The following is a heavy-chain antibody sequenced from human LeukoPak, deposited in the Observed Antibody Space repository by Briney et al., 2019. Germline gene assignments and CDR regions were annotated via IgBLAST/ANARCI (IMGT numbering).Heavy chain of an antibody. D-gene: IGHD5-12*01. Sequence: SQTLSLTCAISGDSVSSNSAAWNWIRQSPSRGLEWLGRTYYRSKWYNDYAGSVKSRITINPDTSKNQFSLQLNSVPPEDTAVYYCARSEDIAAVSYYFDYWGQGTLVTVSS. J-gene: IGHJ4*02. CDR2: TYYRSKWYN. V-gene: IGHV6-1*01. CDR1: GDSVSSNSAA. CDR3: ARSEDIAAVSYYFDY.